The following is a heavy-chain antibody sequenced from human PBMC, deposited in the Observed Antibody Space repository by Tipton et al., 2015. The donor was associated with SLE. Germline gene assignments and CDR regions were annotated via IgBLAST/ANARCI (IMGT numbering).Heavy chain of an antibody. D-gene: IGHD2-2*01. CDR3: ARVAGKFCSSTSCYRREYFDL. J-gene: IGHJ2*01. CDR2: ISSSSSYI. V-gene: IGHV3-21*04. CDR1: GFTFSSYS. Sequence: SLRLSCAASGFTFSSYSMNWVRQAPGKGLEWVSSISSSSSYIYYADSVKGRFTISRDNAKNSLYLQMNSLRAEDTAVYYCARVAGKFCSSTSCYRREYFDLWGRGTLVTVSS.